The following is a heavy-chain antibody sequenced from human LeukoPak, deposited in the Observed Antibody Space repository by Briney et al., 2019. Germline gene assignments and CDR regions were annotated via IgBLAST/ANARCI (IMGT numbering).Heavy chain of an antibody. CDR2: ISSSSSTI. D-gene: IGHD4-11*01. V-gene: IGHV3-48*01. Sequence: SGGSLRLSCAASGFSFSENWMSWVRQAPGKGLEWVSYISSSSSTIYYADSVKGRFTISRDNAKNSLYLQMNSLRAEDTAVYYCARARYDYSNSYFDYWGQGTLVTVSS. CDR3: ARARYDYSNSYFDY. J-gene: IGHJ4*02. CDR1: GFSFSENW.